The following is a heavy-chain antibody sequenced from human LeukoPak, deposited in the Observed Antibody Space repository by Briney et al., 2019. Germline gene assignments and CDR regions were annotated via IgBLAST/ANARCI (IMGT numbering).Heavy chain of an antibody. CDR2: ISSSSYI. CDR1: GFTFSSYS. Sequence: GGSLRLSCAASGFTFSSYSMNWVRQAPGKGLEWVSSISSSSYIYYADSVKGRFTISRDNAQNSLYLQMNSLRAEDTAVYYCARDEPDYWGQGALVTVSS. V-gene: IGHV3-21*01. CDR3: ARDEPDY. J-gene: IGHJ4*02.